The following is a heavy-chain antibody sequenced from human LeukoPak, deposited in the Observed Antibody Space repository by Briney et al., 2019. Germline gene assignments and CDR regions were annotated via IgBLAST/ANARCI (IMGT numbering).Heavy chain of an antibody. CDR3: ARANQYSSGWYWPSAKNRGSFDY. J-gene: IGHJ4*02. CDR2: INPNSGGT. D-gene: IGHD6-19*01. V-gene: IGHV1-2*02. CDR1: GYTFTGYY. Sequence: ASVKVSCKASGYTFTGYYMHWVRQAPGQGLEWMGWINPNSGGTNYAQKFQGRVTMTRDTSISTAYMELSRLRSDDTAVYYCARANQYSSGWYWPSAKNRGSFDYWGQGTLVTVSS.